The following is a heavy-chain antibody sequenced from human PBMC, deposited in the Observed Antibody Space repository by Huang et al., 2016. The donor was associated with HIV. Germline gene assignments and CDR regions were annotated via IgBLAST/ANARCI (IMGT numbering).Heavy chain of an antibody. CDR1: GFPCRADG. Sequence: GRLVESGGGVVQPGASFTLSCSASGFPCRADGMDWVRQAPGKGLASGSFIRYDGNNDYLIGSVKGRFTIARDNSNNTLYLRMNSLRPEDTAVYYCVKERGSSRARSSFDFWGQGTSVIVSS. CDR3: VKERGSSRARSSFDF. V-gene: IGHV3-30*02. J-gene: IGHJ3*01. D-gene: IGHD6-13*01. CDR2: IRYDGNND.